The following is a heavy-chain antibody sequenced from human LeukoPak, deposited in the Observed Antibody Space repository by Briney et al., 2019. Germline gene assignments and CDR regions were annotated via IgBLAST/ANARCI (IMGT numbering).Heavy chain of an antibody. J-gene: IGHJ4*02. Sequence: QSGGSLSLSCAASGFTFRRYWMSWARQASGKGLEWVANIKQDGSEKYYVDSVKGRFTISRDNAKNSLYLQMNSLRGEDTAVYYCVGLGENYWGQGTLVTVSS. CDR1: GFTFRRYW. CDR3: VGLGENY. D-gene: IGHD3-10*01. V-gene: IGHV3-7*02. CDR2: IKQDGSEK.